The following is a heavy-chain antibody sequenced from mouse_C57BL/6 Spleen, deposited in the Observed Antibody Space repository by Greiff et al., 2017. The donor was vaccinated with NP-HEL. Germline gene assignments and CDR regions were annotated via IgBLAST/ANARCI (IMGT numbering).Heavy chain of an antibody. CDR3: KYDYYAMDY. CDR2: IRLKSDNYAT. Sequence: EVKLMESGGGLVQPGGSMKLSCVASGFTFSNYWMNWVRQSPEKGLEWVAQIRLKSDNYATHYAESVKGRFTISRDDSKCSVYLQMNNLRAEDTGMYYCKYDYYAMDYWGQGTSVTVSS. V-gene: IGHV6-3*01. J-gene: IGHJ4*01. CDR1: GFTFSNYW.